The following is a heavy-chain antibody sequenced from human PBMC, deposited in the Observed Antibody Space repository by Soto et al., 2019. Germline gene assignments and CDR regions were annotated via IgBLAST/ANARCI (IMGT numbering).Heavy chain of an antibody. D-gene: IGHD2-2*02. V-gene: IGHV1-18*01. CDR1: GYTFSMSG. CDR3: AREGPRPYNYYGMDV. Sequence: QVQLVQSGAEVKKPGASVKVSCKSSGYTFSMSGISWVRQAPGQGLEWMGWISGYNGNTNYEQKFQDRVTMTTDTTTNTAYMELRSLRSDDTAVYYCAREGPRPYNYYGMDVWGQGTTGTVS. J-gene: IGHJ6*02. CDR2: ISGYNGNT.